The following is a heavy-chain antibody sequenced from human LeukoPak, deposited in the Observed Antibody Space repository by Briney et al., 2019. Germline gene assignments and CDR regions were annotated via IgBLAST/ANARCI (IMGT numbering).Heavy chain of an antibody. J-gene: IGHJ4*02. CDR3: ARTLPYNCGWRATFDF. Sequence: SDTLSLTCTVSGDSSSSHSYFWGWVRQPPGKGLEWIGNIHHIGSTYYNPSLKSRVAISVETSTKQFSLKLNSVTAADTAVYYCARTLPYNCGWRATFDFWGQGILVTVSS. CDR2: IHHIGST. CDR1: GDSSSSHSYF. V-gene: IGHV4-39*01. D-gene: IGHD6-19*01.